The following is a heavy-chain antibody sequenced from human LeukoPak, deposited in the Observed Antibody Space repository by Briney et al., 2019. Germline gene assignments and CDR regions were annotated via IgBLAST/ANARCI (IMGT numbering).Heavy chain of an antibody. V-gene: IGHV3-7*01. D-gene: IGHD4-17*01. CDR1: GFTFSTYW. CDR2: IKQDGSEK. Sequence: GGSLRLSCAASGFTFSTYWMSWVRQAPGKGLEWVANIKQDGSEKYYVDSVKGRFTISRDNAKNSLYLQMNSLRAEDTAVYYCARDGTFTDYGDHGAYACWGQGTLVTVSS. CDR3: ARDGTFTDYGDHGAYAC. J-gene: IGHJ4*02.